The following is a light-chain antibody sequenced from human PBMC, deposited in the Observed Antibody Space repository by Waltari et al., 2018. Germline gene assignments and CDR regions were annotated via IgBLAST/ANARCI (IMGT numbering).Light chain of an antibody. CDR1: KVGSKS. J-gene: IGLJ2*01. CDR2: YDS. Sequence: SYELTQAPSVSVAPGKTATITCGGNKVGSKSVHWFQQKTGQAPVLVIYYDSDRPSGIPERFSGSNTGNTATLTISRVEAEDEADYYCQVWDSGRDQVVFGGGTKLAVL. CDR3: QVWDSGRDQVV. V-gene: IGLV3-21*01.